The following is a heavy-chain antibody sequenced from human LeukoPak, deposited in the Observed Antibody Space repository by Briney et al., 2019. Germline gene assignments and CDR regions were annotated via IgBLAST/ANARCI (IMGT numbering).Heavy chain of an antibody. D-gene: IGHD1-1*01. Sequence: SETLSLTCAVSGGSISSGGYSWSWIRQPPGKGLEWIGYIYHSGSTYYNPSLKSRVTISVDRSKNQFSLKLSSVTAADTAVYYCARRSRSSGFFDYWGQGTLVTVSS. J-gene: IGHJ4*02. CDR1: GGSISSGGYS. CDR3: ARRSRSSGFFDY. V-gene: IGHV4-30-2*01. CDR2: IYHSGST.